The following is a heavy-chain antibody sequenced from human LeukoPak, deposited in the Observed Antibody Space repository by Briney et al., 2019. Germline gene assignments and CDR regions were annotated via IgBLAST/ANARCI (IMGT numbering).Heavy chain of an antibody. CDR1: EFPFWNYW. V-gene: IGHV3-7*01. J-gene: IGHJ6*03. D-gene: IGHD3-10*01. Sequence: EGSLRLSCAASEFPFWNYWMSWVRQAPGKGPEWVANIRHDGSEKNYVDSVKGRFTISRDNAKDLLYLQLNSLRAEDTAVYYCARDRGPYYYYYMDVWGKGTTVTVSS. CDR3: ARDRGPYYYYYMDV. CDR2: IRHDGSEK.